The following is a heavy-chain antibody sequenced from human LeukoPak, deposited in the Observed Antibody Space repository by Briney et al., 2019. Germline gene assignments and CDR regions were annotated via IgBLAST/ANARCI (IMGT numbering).Heavy chain of an antibody. J-gene: IGHJ5*02. Sequence: GGSLRLSCAASGFTFNNYAMSWVRQAPERGLEWVSSISGGGGSAYYADSVKGRFTISRDNSKNTLYLQMNSLRGEDTAIYYCAKGGYDSRSWGQGTLVTVSS. CDR3: AKGGYDSRS. D-gene: IGHD3-9*01. V-gene: IGHV3-23*01. CDR2: ISGGGGSA. CDR1: GFTFNNYA.